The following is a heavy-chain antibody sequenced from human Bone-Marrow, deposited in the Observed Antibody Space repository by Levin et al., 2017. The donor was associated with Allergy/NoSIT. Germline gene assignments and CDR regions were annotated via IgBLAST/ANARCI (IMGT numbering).Heavy chain of an antibody. V-gene: IGHV4-34*01. J-gene: IGHJ5*02. D-gene: IGHD6-25*01. CDR3: ARDGDTATESVGWFDP. CDR2: INDSGST. Sequence: PSQTLSLTCAVYSESLSTYFWSWIRQPPGKGLEWIGEINDSGSTKYNPSLKSRVTISADTSKNQFSLKLSSVTAADTAVYYCARDGDTATESVGWFDPWGQGTLVTVSS. CDR1: SESLSTYF.